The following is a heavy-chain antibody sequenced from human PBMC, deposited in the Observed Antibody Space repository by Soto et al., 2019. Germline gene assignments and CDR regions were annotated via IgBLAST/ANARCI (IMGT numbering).Heavy chain of an antibody. D-gene: IGHD4-17*01. J-gene: IGHJ3*02. Sequence: QVQLVQSGAEVKKPGSSVKVSCKASGGTFSSYTISWVRQAPGQGLEWMGRIIPILGIANYAQKFQGRVTITADKSTSTAYMELSSLRSEDTTVYYCARDLGGRWGAVTTLCDIWGQGTMVTVSS. CDR1: GGTFSSYT. CDR3: ARDLGGRWGAVTTLCDI. V-gene: IGHV1-69*08. CDR2: IIPILGIA.